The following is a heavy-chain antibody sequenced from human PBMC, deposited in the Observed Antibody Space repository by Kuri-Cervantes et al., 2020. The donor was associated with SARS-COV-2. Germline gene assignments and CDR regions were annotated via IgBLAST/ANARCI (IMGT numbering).Heavy chain of an antibody. CDR2: IGPSGTTK. CDR3: ARALHYDFWSGYDLKVFDY. V-gene: IGHV3-11*01. D-gene: IGHD3-3*01. Sequence: GESLKISCTASGFIFSDYYMTWIRQAPGKGLEWVSNIGPSGTTKYYADSVKGRFTISRDNAKNSLYLQMSSLRAEDTAVYYCARALHYDFWSGYDLKVFDYWGQGTLVTVSS. CDR1: GFIFSDYY. J-gene: IGHJ4*02.